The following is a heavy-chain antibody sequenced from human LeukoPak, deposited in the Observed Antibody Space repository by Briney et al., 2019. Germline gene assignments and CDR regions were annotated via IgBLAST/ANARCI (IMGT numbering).Heavy chain of an antibody. V-gene: IGHV4-4*07. D-gene: IGHD3-10*01. CDR3: ARERLLWFGELSSYFDY. CDR2: IYTSGST. J-gene: IGHJ4*02. CDR1: GGSISSYY. Sequence: PSETLSLTCTVSGGSISSYYWSWIRQPAGKGLEWIGRIYTSGSTNYNPSLKSRVTMSVDTSKNQFSLKLSSVTAADTAMYYCARERLLWFGELSSYFDYWGQGTLVTVSS.